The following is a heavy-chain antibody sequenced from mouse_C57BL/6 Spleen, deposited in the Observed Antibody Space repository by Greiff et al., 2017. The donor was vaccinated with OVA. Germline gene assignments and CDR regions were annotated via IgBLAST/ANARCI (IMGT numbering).Heavy chain of an antibody. J-gene: IGHJ1*03. CDR1: GYTFTDYY. D-gene: IGHD1-1*01. CDR3: AKENYSSSYVWYFDV. V-gene: IGHV1-26*01. Sequence: EVQLQQSGPELVKPGASVKISCKASGYTFTDYYMNWVKQSHGKSLEWIGDINPNNGGTSYNQKFKGKATLTVDKSSSTAYMELRSLTSEDSAVYYCAKENYSSSYVWYFDVWGTGTTVTVSS. CDR2: INPNNGGT.